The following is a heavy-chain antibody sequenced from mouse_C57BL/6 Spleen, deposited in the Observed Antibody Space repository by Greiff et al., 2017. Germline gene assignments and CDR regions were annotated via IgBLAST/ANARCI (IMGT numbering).Heavy chain of an antibody. CDR1: GFTFSDYG. CDR2: ISSCSSTI. J-gene: IGHJ1*03. Sequence: EVKVVESGGGLVKPGGSLKLSCAASGFTFSDYGMHWVRQAPEKGLEWVAYISSCSSTIYYADTVKGRFTISRDNAKNTLFLQMTSLRSEDTAMYYCARPNSSYWYFDVWGTGTTVTVSS. V-gene: IGHV5-17*01. CDR3: ARPNSSYWYFDV.